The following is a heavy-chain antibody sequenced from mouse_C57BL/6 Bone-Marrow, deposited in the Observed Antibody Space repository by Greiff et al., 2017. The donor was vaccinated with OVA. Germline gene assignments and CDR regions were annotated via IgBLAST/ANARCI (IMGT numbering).Heavy chain of an antibody. Sequence: VQLQQSGPVLVKPGASVKMSCKASGYTFTDYYMNWVKQSHGKSLEWIGVINPYNGGTSYNQKFKGKATLTVDKSSSTAYMELNSLTSEDSAVYYCARKGGYYDAMDYWGQGTSVTVSS. CDR2: INPYNGGT. V-gene: IGHV1-19*01. J-gene: IGHJ4*01. CDR1: GYTFTDYY. CDR3: ARKGGYYDAMDY. D-gene: IGHD2-2*01.